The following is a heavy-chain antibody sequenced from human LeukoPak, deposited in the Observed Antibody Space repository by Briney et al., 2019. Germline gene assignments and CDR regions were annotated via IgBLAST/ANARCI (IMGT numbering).Heavy chain of an antibody. V-gene: IGHV3-23*01. D-gene: IGHD3-3*01. Sequence: VGSLRLSCAASGFTFSSYAMSWVRQAPGKGLEWVSAISGSGGSTYYADSVKGLFTISRDNSKNTLYLQMNSLRAEDTAVYYCAKETRRVWSGYQYYFDYGGQGTLVTVSS. CDR1: GFTFSSYA. CDR2: ISGSGGST. CDR3: AKETRRVWSGYQYYFDY. J-gene: IGHJ4*02.